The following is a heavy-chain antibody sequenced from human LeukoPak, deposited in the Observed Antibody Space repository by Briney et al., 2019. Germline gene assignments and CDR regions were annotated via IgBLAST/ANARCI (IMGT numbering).Heavy chain of an antibody. V-gene: IGHV1-18*01. D-gene: IGHD6-19*01. J-gene: IGHJ3*02. CDR3: ARGGKQWLVLGAFDI. CDR1: GYTFTSYG. Sequence: ASVKVSCKASGYTFTSYGIRWVRQAPGQGLEWMGWISAYNGNTNYAQKLQGRVTMTTDTSTSTAYMELRSLRSDDTAVYYCARGGKQWLVLGAFDIWGQGTMVTVSS. CDR2: ISAYNGNT.